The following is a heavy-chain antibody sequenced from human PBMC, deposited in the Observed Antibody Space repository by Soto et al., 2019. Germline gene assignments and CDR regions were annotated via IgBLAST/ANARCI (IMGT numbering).Heavy chain of an antibody. CDR3: ARDLYGSGSYYLRLDY. J-gene: IGHJ4*02. D-gene: IGHD3-10*01. CDR1: GYTFTSYG. CDR2: ISAYNGNT. V-gene: IGHV1-18*01. Sequence: ASVKVSCKASGYTFTSYGISWVRQAPGQGLEWMGWISAYNGNTNYAQKLQGRVTMTTDTSTSTAYMELRSLRSDDTAVYYCARDLYGSGSYYLRLDYWGQGTLVTVSS.